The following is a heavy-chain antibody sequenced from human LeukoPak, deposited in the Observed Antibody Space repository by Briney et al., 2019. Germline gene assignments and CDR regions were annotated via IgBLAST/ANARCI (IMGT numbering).Heavy chain of an antibody. CDR3: AAVKTYYYDTSGYYFPLNAFDI. CDR1: GYTLTELS. J-gene: IGHJ3*02. V-gene: IGHV1-24*01. D-gene: IGHD3-22*01. Sequence: ASVKVSCKVSGYTLTELSMHWVRQAPGKGLEWMGGFDPEDGETNYAQKFQGRVTMTEDTSTDTAYMELSSLRSEDTAVYYCAAVKTYYYDTSGYYFPLNAFDIWGQGTMVTVSS. CDR2: FDPEDGET.